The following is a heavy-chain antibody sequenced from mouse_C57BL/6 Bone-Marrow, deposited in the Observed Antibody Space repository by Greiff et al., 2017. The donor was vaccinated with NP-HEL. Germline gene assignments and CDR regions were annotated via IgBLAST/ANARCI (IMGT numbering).Heavy chain of an antibody. CDR2: INPYNGGT. CDR1: GYTFTDYY. Sequence: EVQLQQSGPVLVKPGASVKMSCKASGYTFTDYYMNWVKQSHGKSLEWIGVINPYNGGTSYNQKFKGKATLTVDKSSSTAYMELNSLTSEDSAVYYCARRKRYYYGSSPGYFDVWGTGTTVTVSS. V-gene: IGHV1-19*01. J-gene: IGHJ1*03. D-gene: IGHD1-1*01. CDR3: ARRKRYYYGSSPGYFDV.